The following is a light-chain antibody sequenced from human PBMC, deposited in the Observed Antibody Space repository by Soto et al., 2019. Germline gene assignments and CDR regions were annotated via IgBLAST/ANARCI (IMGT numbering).Light chain of an antibody. CDR1: SSDVGSYNL. CDR2: EGS. CDR3: CSYSGSSTVYV. Sequence: QSVLTQPASVSGSPGQSITISCTGTSSDVGSYNLVSWYQHHPGKAPKLMIYEGSERPSGVSNRFSGSKSGNTASLTISGLQAEDEADDFCCSYSGSSTVYVFGTGTKLTVL. J-gene: IGLJ1*01. V-gene: IGLV2-23*01.